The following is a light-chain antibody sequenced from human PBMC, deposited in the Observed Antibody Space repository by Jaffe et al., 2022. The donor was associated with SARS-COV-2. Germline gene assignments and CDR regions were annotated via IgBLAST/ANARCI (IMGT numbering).Light chain of an antibody. CDR3: QQTYTSLPKT. CDR1: QAINVY. V-gene: IGKV1-39*01. Sequence: DIQMTQSPSSLSASVGDRVTITCRASQAINVYVNWYQQKPGKAPKLLIYAASSLQAGVPSRFSGSGSGTDFSLTISSLQPEDFATYYCQQTYTSLPKTFGQGTRVEVK. CDR2: AAS. J-gene: IGKJ1*01.